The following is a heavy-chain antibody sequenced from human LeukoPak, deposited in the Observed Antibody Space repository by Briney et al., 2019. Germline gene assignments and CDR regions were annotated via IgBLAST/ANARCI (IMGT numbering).Heavy chain of an antibody. CDR2: ISYDGSNK. D-gene: IGHD1-26*01. V-gene: IGHV3-30*03. J-gene: IGHJ4*02. Sequence: GRSLRLSCAASGFTFSSYGMPWVRQAPGKGLEWVAVISYDGSNKYYADSVKGRFTISRDNSKNTLYLQMNSLRAEDTAVYYCSTQPDYSGSYSSLDYWGQGTLVTVSS. CDR1: GFTFSSYG. CDR3: STQPDYSGSYSSLDY.